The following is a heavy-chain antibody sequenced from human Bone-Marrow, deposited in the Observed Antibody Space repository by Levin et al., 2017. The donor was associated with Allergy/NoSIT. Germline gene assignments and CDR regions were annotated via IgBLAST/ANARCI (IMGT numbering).Heavy chain of an antibody. J-gene: IGHJ4*02. CDR2: IKSDGSST. CDR3: VREETGYSSGWYRVFDH. V-gene: IGHV3-74*01. Sequence: LSLTCAASGFRFSSFWMQWVRQVPGKGLVWVSRIKSDGSSTSYADSVKGRFTVSRDNAQNTLYLQMNSLRAEDTAVYYCVREETGYSSGWYRVFDHWGQGALVTVSS. CDR1: GFRFSSFW. D-gene: IGHD6-19*01.